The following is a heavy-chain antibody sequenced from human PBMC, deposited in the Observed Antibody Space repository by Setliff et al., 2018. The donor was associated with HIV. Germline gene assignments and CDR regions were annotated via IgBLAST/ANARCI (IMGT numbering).Heavy chain of an antibody. CDR1: GFIFSDSW. D-gene: IGHD4-17*01. CDR2: IKKDGREK. Sequence: GGSLRLSCGASGFIFSDSWMDWVRQAPGKGLEWVATIKKDGREKYYVDSVKGRFTISRDNAKNSLYLQLNSLRAEDTAVYYCARLSPPDDYGDLGGIDYWGQGTLVTVSS. V-gene: IGHV3-7*01. CDR3: ARLSPPDDYGDLGGIDY. J-gene: IGHJ4*02.